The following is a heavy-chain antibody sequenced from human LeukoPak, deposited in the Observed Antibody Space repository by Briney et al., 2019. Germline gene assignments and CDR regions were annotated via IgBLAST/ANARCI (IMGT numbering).Heavy chain of an antibody. CDR3: ASLWGDYPIYDY. D-gene: IGHD4-17*01. V-gene: IGHV1-2*06. J-gene: IGHJ4*02. CDR1: GYTFTGYY. CDR2: INPNSGGT. Sequence: GASVKVSCKASGYTFTGYYMHWVRQAPGQGLEWMGRINPNSGGTNYVQKFQGRVTMTRDTSISTAYMELSRLRSDDTAVYYCASLWGDYPIYDYWGQGNLVTVSS.